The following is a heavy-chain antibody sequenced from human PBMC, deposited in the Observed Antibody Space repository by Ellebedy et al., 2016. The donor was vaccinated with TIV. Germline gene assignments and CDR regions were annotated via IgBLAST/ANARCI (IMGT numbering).Heavy chain of an antibody. Sequence: GESLKISCAASGFSFTTYSMNWVRQAPGKGLEWISYVSHCSITIEYADSVKGRFTVSRDNSKNSLYLQMNSLRVEDTALYYCARDMGWGNERINDAFDIWGQGTTVTVSS. J-gene: IGHJ3*02. V-gene: IGHV3-48*04. CDR2: VSHCSITI. CDR3: ARDMGWGNERINDAFDI. CDR1: GFSFTTYS. D-gene: IGHD7-27*01.